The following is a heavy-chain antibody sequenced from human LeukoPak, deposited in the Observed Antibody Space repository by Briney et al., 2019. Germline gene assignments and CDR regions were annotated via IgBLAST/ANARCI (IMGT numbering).Heavy chain of an antibody. J-gene: IGHJ3*02. V-gene: IGHV3-23*01. CDR2: ISGSGGST. Sequence: GGSLRLSCAASGFTFSSYAMSWVRRAPGKGLEWVSGISGSGGSTYYADSVKGRFTISRDNAKNSLFLQMNSLRAEDTAVYYCARDGVGAFDIWGQGTMVTVSS. CDR3: ARDGVGAFDI. D-gene: IGHD3-10*01. CDR1: GFTFSSYA.